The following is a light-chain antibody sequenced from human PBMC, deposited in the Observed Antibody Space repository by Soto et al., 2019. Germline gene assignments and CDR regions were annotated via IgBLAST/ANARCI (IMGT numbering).Light chain of an antibody. CDR2: GAS. Sequence: EIVLTQSPGTLSLSPGERATLSCRASQSVTSSHLAWYQQKPGQAPRLLISGASSRATGIPDRFSGSGSGTDFTLTISRLEPEDFAVYYCQQYGSPPVTFGGGTKVEIK. V-gene: IGKV3-20*01. J-gene: IGKJ4*01. CDR1: QSVTSSH. CDR3: QQYGSPPVT.